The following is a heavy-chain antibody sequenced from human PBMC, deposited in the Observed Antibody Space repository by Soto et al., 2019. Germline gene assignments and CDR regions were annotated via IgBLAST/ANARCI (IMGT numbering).Heavy chain of an antibody. D-gene: IGHD3-3*01. CDR2: ISYDGSNK. Sequence: PGGSLRLSCAASGFTFSSYGMHWVRQAPGKGLEWVAVISYDGSNKYYADSVKGRFTISRDNSKNTLYLQMNSLRAEDTAVYYCAVTIFGVVPPYFDYWGQGTLVTVS. V-gene: IGHV3-30*03. CDR3: AVTIFGVVPPYFDY. CDR1: GFTFSSYG. J-gene: IGHJ4*02.